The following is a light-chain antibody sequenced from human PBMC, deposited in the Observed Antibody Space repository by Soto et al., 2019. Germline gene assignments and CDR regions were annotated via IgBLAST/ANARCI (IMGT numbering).Light chain of an antibody. Sequence: DIQMTQSPSTLSASIGDRVTITCRASQSISSWLAWYQQKPGKAPTLLIYKTSSLESGVPSRFSSIGSGTNFNLTIRSQKKDDIATSYCQRYNSYSAFGHGTKVEIK. CDR1: QSISSW. J-gene: IGKJ1*01. CDR2: KTS. V-gene: IGKV1-5*03. CDR3: QRYNSYSA.